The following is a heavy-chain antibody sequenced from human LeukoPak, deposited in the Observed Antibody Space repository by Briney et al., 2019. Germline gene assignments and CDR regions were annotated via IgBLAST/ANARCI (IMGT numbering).Heavy chain of an antibody. CDR1: GGSISRSSYY. Sequence: SETLSLTCTVSGGSISRSSYYWGWIRQPPGKGLEWIGSIYYSGSTYYNPSLKSRVTISVDTSKNQFSLRLSSVTAADTAVYYCARDLFIAARRRGAFDIWGQGTMVTVSS. CDR3: ARDLFIAARRRGAFDI. J-gene: IGHJ3*02. V-gene: IGHV4-39*07. D-gene: IGHD6-6*01. CDR2: IYYSGST.